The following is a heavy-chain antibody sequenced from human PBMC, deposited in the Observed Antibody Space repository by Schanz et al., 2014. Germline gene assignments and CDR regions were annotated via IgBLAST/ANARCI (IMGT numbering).Heavy chain of an antibody. Sequence: QVQLVQSGAEVKKPGSSVKVSCKASGGTFSSYTINWVRQAPGQGLELMGRIVPLLNVTNYTQKFQGRVTITADKSANTVYMELDILRSEDTAIYFCGEYGSDSYTDPWGQGTLVSVSS. D-gene: IGHD3-10*01. J-gene: IGHJ5*01. CDR1: GGTFSSYT. CDR3: GEYGSDSYTDP. V-gene: IGHV1-69*02. CDR2: IVPLLNVT.